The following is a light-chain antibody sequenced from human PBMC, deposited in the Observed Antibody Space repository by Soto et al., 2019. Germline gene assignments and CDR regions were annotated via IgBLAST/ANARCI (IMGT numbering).Light chain of an antibody. Sequence: DIKMNQSLSSLSASVRERVTMTCRASQSISSYLNWYQQKPGKAPKLLIYTASSLQSGVPSRFSGSGSGTDFTLTISSLQPEDFATYYCQQSYSTPITSGQGTRLEIK. CDR3: QQSYSTPIT. V-gene: IGKV1-39*01. CDR2: TAS. J-gene: IGKJ5*01. CDR1: QSISSY.